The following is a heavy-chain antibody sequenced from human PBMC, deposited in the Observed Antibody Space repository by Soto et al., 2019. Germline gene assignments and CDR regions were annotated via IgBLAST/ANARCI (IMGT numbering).Heavy chain of an antibody. D-gene: IGHD2-2*03. CDR3: ANDNDLDSDGPFEY. V-gene: IGHV3-9*01. Sequence: EVQLVESGGGSVQPGRSLRLSCAASGFSFDDYGMHWVRQGPGKGLEWVSGISWNSGDIYYADSVKGRFTISRDNAKRSLYLQMNSLRNKDTALYYCANDNDLDSDGPFEYWGQGILVTVSS. CDR2: ISWNSGDI. J-gene: IGHJ4*02. CDR1: GFSFDDYG.